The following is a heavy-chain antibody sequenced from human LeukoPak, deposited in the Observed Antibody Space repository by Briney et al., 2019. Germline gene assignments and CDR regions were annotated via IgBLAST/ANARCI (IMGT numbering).Heavy chain of an antibody. D-gene: IGHD6-6*01. CDR1: GYTFTTYG. V-gene: IGHV1-18*01. J-gene: IGHJ5*02. Sequence: ASVKVSCKASGYTFTTYGINWVRQAPGQGLEWMGWISAYNGNTNYAQNLQGRVTLTTDTSASTAYMELRSLRSDDTAVYYCARDLIAARPGWFDPWGQGTLVIVSS. CDR2: ISAYNGNT. CDR3: ARDLIAARPGWFDP.